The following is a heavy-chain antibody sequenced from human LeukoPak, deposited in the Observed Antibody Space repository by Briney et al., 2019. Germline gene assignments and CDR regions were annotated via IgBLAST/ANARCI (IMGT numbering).Heavy chain of an antibody. J-gene: IGHJ3*02. Sequence: GASVTVSCKASGYTFTSYYMHWVRQAPGQGLEWMGIINPSGGSTSYAQKFQGRVTMTRDTSTSTVYMELSSLRSEDTAVFYCARDPPNCSTTSCYGSGAFDIWGQGTMVTVSS. CDR3: ARDPPNCSTTSCYGSGAFDI. CDR2: INPSGGST. CDR1: GYTFTSYY. V-gene: IGHV1-46*01. D-gene: IGHD2-2*01.